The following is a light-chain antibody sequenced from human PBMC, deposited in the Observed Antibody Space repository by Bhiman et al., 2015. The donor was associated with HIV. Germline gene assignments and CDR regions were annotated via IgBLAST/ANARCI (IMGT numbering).Light chain of an antibody. V-gene: IGLV3-27*01. CDR1: VLAKKY. CDR2: KDS. Sequence: SYELTQPSSVSVSPGQTARITCSGDVLAKKYTRWFQQKPGQAPVLVIYKDSERPSGIPERFSGSSSGTTVTLTISGAQVDDEADYYCYSAADSRRVFGAGTKLTVL. CDR3: YSAADSRRV. J-gene: IGLJ3*02.